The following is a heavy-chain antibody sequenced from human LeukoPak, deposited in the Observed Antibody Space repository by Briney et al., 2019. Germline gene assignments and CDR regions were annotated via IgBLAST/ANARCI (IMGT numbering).Heavy chain of an antibody. CDR3: ARDYRLAIFGLLGSKNAFDI. CDR2: INSDGSST. Sequence: GGSLRLSCAASGFTFSSYWMHWVRQAPGKGLVWVSRINSDGSSTSYADSVKGRFTISRDNAKNTLYLQMNSLRAEDTAVYYCARDYRLAIFGLLGSKNAFDIWGQGTMVTVSS. D-gene: IGHD3/OR15-3a*01. CDR1: GFTFSSYW. V-gene: IGHV3-74*01. J-gene: IGHJ3*02.